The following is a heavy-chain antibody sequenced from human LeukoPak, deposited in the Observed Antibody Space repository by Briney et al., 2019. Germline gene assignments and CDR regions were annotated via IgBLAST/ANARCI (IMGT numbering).Heavy chain of an antibody. V-gene: IGHV4-59*01. J-gene: IGHJ6*02. CDR2: IYYSGST. CDR3: ARDLYYYDSSGPNDYYYYGMDV. Sequence: SETLSLTCAVYGGSISSYYWSWIRQPPGKGLEWIGYIYYSGSTNYNPSLKSRVTISVDTSKNQFSLKLSSVTAADTAVYYCARDLYYYDSSGPNDYYYYGMDVWGQGTTVTVSS. CDR1: GGSISSYY. D-gene: IGHD3-22*01.